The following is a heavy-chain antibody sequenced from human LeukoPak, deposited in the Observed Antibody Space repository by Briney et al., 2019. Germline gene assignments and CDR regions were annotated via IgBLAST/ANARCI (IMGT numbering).Heavy chain of an antibody. J-gene: IGHJ5*02. V-gene: IGHV4-4*02. CDR1: GGSISSSHR. CDR2: IYHSGST. Sequence: NPSQTLSLTCTVSGGSISSSHRWSWVRQPPEKGLEWIGEIYHSGSTNYNPSLKSRVTISLDKSKNQFSLRLNSVTAADTAVYYCARDLFDKDGDWFDPWGQGTLVTVSS. CDR3: ARDLFDKDGDWFDP. D-gene: IGHD3-10*02.